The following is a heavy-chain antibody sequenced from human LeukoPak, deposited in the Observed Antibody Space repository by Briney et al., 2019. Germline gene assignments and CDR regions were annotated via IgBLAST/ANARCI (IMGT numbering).Heavy chain of an antibody. J-gene: IGHJ3*02. CDR2: ISWNSGSI. Sequence: GGSLRLSCAASGFTFDDYAMHWVRQAPGKGLEWVSGISWNSGSIGYADSVKGRFTISRDNAKNSLYLQMNSLRAEDMALYYCAKDTSSGKQLVGAFDIWGQGTMVTVSS. CDR1: GFTFDDYA. V-gene: IGHV3-9*03. CDR3: AKDTSSGKQLVGAFDI. D-gene: IGHD6-6*01.